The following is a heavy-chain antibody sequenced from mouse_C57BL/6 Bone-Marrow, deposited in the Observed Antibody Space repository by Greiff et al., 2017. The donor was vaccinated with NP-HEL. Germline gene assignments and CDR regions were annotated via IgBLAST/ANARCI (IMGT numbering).Heavy chain of an antibody. CDR2: IYPGDGDT. D-gene: IGHD2-1*01. CDR1: GYAFSSYW. CDR3: ARDYGRVKYFDY. Sequence: QVQLQQPGAELVKPGTSVKISCKASGYAFSSYWMNWVKQRPGKGLEWIGLIYPGDGDTNYNGKFKGKATLTVDTSSSTAYMQLSSLTSEDSAVYCCARDYGRVKYFDYWGQGTPVTVSA. J-gene: IGHJ2*01. V-gene: IGHV1-80*01.